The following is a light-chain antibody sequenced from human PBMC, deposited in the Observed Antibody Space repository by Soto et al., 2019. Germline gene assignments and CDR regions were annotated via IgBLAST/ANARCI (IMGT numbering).Light chain of an antibody. CDR2: GAS. J-gene: IGKJ1*01. V-gene: IGKV3-15*01. Sequence: EIVMTQSPATLSVSPGERATLSCRASQSVSSNLAWYQQKPGQAPRLLIYGASTRATGIPARFGGSGSGTEFTLTISSLQSEDFVVYYCQQYNNWPRTFGQGTKV. CDR3: QQYNNWPRT. CDR1: QSVSSN.